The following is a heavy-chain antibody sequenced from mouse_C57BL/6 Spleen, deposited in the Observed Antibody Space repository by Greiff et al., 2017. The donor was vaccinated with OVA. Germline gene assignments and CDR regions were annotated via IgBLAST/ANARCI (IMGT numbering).Heavy chain of an antibody. D-gene: IGHD1-1*01. CDR1: GYSITSGYY. CDR3: AREEGEYYGSSSWYFDV. V-gene: IGHV3-6*01. Sequence: EVQLVESGPGLVKPSQSLSLTCSVTGYSITSGYYWNWIRQFPGNKLEWMGYISYDGSNNYNPSLKNRISITRDTSKNQFFLKLNSVTTEDTATYYCAREEGEYYGSSSWYFDVWGTVTTVTVSS. J-gene: IGHJ1*03. CDR2: ISYDGSN.